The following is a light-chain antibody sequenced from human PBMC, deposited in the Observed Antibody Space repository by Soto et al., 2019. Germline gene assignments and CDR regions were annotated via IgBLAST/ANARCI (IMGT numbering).Light chain of an antibody. CDR1: QSVSSY. CDR2: GIS. Sequence: EIVMTQSPATLSVSPGERATLSCRASQSVSSYLAWYQQKPGQAPRLLIYGISTRATGIPARFSGSGSGTEFSLTISSLQSEDFAVYYCQQYSKWPITFGQGTRLEIK. J-gene: IGKJ5*01. V-gene: IGKV3-15*01. CDR3: QQYSKWPIT.